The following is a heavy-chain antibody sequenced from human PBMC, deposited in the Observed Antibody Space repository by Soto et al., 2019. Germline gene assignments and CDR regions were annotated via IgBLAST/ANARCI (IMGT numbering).Heavy chain of an antibody. J-gene: IGHJ4*02. D-gene: IGHD3-22*01. CDR1: GGTFSSYA. Sequence: SSVKVSCKASGGTFSSYAISWVRQAPGQGLEWMGGIIPIFGTANYAQKFQGRVTITADESTSTAYMELSSLRSEDTAVYYCGRAADTMIDFDYWGQRPRGTVSS. CDR3: GRAADTMIDFDY. V-gene: IGHV1-69*13. CDR2: IIPIFGTA.